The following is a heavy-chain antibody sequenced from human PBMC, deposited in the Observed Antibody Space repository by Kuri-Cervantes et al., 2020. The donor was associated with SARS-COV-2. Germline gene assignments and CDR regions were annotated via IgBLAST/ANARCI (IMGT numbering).Heavy chain of an antibody. CDR3: ARDLHCSSTSCYSPWFDP. Sequence: GGSLRLSCSASGFTFSSYAMHWVRQAPGKGLEWVAVISYDGSNKYYADSVKGRFTISRDNSKNTLYLQTNSLRAEDTAVYYCARDLHCSSTSCYSPWFDPWGQGTLVTVSS. V-gene: IGHV3-30-3*01. D-gene: IGHD2-2*01. CDR2: ISYDGSNK. CDR1: GFTFSSYA. J-gene: IGHJ5*02.